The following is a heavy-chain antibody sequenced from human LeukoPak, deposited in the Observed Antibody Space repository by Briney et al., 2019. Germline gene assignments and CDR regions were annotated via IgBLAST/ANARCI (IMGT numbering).Heavy chain of an antibody. Sequence: ASVKVSCKASGYTFTSYGISWVRQAPGQGLEWMGWISAYNGNTNYAQKLQGRVTMTTDTSTSTAYMELRSLRSDDTAVYYCATDPSDYYYYYMDVWGKGTTVTISS. CDR1: GYTFTSYG. CDR2: ISAYNGNT. CDR3: ATDPSDYYYYYMDV. J-gene: IGHJ6*03. V-gene: IGHV1-18*01.